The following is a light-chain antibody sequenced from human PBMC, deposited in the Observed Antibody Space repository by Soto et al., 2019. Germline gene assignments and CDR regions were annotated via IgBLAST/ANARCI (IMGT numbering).Light chain of an antibody. Sequence: QSVLSHPASMSASPGHSVTISCTGNSSDVGTYNSVSWYQQYPGKAPKLMIHDVSNRPSGVSNRFSGSKSGNTASLTISGLQAEDEADYYCSSYTSSSSYVFGSGTKVTVL. CDR2: DVS. CDR3: SSYTSSSSYV. J-gene: IGLJ1*01. CDR1: SSDVGTYNS. V-gene: IGLV2-14*01.